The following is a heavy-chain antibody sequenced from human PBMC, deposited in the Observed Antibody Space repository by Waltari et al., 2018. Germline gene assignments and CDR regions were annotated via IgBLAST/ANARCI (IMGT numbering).Heavy chain of an antibody. J-gene: IGHJ4*02. V-gene: IGHV1-2*06. D-gene: IGHD4-17*01. CDR1: GSTFTGYY. CDR2: INPNSGDT. CDR3: ARDLGSDYGNRDY. Sequence: QVHLVQSGAEVKKPGASVTVSCTASGSTFTGYYIQWVRRAPGQGLEWMGRINPNSGDTNYAQKFQGRVTLTRDTSINTAYMELSSLKSDDTAVYYCARDLGSDYGNRDYWGQGTLVTVPS.